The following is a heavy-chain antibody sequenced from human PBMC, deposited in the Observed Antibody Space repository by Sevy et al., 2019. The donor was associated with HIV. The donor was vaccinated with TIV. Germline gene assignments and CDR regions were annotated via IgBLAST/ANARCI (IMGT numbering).Heavy chain of an antibody. Sequence: GGSLRLSCAASGFTFSANWMNWVRQAPGKGLEWVANIKADGSDKHYVDSVEGRFTISRDNAKHLLFLQMNSLRVEDTAVYYWAHETFGRFESWGQGTLVTVSS. CDR2: IKADGSDK. CDR3: AHETFGRFES. J-gene: IGHJ4*02. V-gene: IGHV3-7*01. D-gene: IGHD3-16*01. CDR1: GFTFSANW.